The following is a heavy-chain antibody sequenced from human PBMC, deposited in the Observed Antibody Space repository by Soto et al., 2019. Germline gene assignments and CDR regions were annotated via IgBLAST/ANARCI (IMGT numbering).Heavy chain of an antibody. CDR3: AKEGEYSSGWDPFAY. D-gene: IGHD6-19*01. Sequence: EVQLLESGGGLVQPGGSLRLSCAASGFTFSSSAMRWVRQAPGKGLEWVSAISGSGVSTYYADSVKGRFTISRDNSKNTLYRQMNSLSAEDTAVYYCAKEGEYSSGWDPFAYWGQGTLVTVSS. V-gene: IGHV3-23*01. CDR2: ISGSGVST. CDR1: GFTFSSSA. J-gene: IGHJ4*02.